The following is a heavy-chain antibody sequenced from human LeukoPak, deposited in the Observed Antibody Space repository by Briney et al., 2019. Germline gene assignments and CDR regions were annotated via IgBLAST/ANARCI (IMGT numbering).Heavy chain of an antibody. CDR1: GFTFSSYA. Sequence: GGSLSLSCAASGFTFSSYAMHWVRQAPGKGLEWVAVISYDGSNKYYADSVKGRFTISRDNSKNTLYLQMNSLRAEDTAVYYCARDMDYDSSGTPRFDYWGQGTLVTVSS. J-gene: IGHJ4*02. V-gene: IGHV3-30*04. CDR3: ARDMDYDSSGTPRFDY. CDR2: ISYDGSNK. D-gene: IGHD3-22*01.